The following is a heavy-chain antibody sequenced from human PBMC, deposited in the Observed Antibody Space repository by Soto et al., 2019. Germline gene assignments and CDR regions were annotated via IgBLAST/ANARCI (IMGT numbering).Heavy chain of an antibody. Sequence: QVQLGQSGAEVKKPGASVKVSCKASGYTFTGYYMHWVRQAPGQGLEWMGWINPNSGGTNYAQKFQGWVTMTRDTSISTAYMELSRLRSDDTAVYYCARDVMYYDFWSGYYTGIGFDSWGQGTLVTVSS. CDR2: INPNSGGT. J-gene: IGHJ4*02. V-gene: IGHV1-2*04. D-gene: IGHD3-3*01. CDR3: ARDVMYYDFWSGYYTGIGFDS. CDR1: GYTFTGYY.